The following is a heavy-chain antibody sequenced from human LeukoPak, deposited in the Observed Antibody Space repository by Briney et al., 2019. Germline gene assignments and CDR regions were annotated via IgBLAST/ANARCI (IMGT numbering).Heavy chain of an antibody. V-gene: IGHV3-23*01. CDR2: LSGSGTNT. J-gene: IGHJ4*02. CDR1: GFTFSSYG. D-gene: IGHD3-22*01. Sequence: GGSLRLSCGASGFTFSSYGMSWVRQAPGKGLEWVSGLSGSGTNTYYADSVKGRFTISRDNSKNTLYLQMNSLRAEDTAVYYCAKATYYNSSAPDYWGQGTLVTVSS. CDR3: AKATYYNSSAPDY.